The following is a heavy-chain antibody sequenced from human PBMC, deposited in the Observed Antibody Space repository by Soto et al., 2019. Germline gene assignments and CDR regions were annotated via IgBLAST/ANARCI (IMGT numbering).Heavy chain of an antibody. D-gene: IGHD2-2*01. CDR2: ISYDGSNK. V-gene: IGHV3-30-3*01. CDR1: GFTFSSYA. J-gene: IGHJ5*02. Sequence: GGSLRLSCXASGFTFSSYAMHWVRQAPGKGLEWVAVISYDGSNKYYADSVKGRFTISRDNSKNTLYLQMNSLRAEDTAVYYCARGPPVCSSTSCYPPSGPWGQGTLFTVSS. CDR3: ARGPPVCSSTSCYPPSGP.